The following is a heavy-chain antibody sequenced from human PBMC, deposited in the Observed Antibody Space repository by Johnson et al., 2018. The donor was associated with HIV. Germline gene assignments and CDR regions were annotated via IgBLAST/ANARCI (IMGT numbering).Heavy chain of an antibody. CDR3: ARVTNSDAFDI. D-gene: IGHD2-8*01. J-gene: IGHJ3*02. CDR1: GFTVSSNY. Sequence: EVQVVESGGGLVQPGGSLRLSCAASGFTVSSNYMSWVRQAPGKGLEWVSVIYSGGSTYYADSVKGRFTISRDNSKSTLYLQMNSLRAGDTAVYYCARVTNSDAFDIWGQGTMVTVSS. V-gene: IGHV3-66*01. CDR2: IYSGGST.